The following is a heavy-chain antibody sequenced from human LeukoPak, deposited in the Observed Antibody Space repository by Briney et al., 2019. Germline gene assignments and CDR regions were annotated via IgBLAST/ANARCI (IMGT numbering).Heavy chain of an antibody. CDR3: AKTRRRAVAGAFDI. Sequence: GGSLRLSCAASGFTFSSYWMSWVRQAPGKGLEWVANIKQDGSEKYYVDSVKGRFTISRDNSKNTLYLQMNSLRAEDTAVYYCAKTRRRAVAGAFDIWGQGTMVTVSS. V-gene: IGHV3-7*01. D-gene: IGHD6-19*01. CDR1: GFTFSSYW. J-gene: IGHJ3*02. CDR2: IKQDGSEK.